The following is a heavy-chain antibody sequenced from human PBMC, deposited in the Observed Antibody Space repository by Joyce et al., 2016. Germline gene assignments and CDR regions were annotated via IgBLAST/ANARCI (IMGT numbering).Heavy chain of an antibody. V-gene: IGHV4-34*01. D-gene: IGHD3-10*01. Sequence: QVQLQEWGAGLLQPSETLSLTCAVYGGSLSGYYWSWIRQAPGMGLEWIGEVNDRGRTNYNPSLKSRATTSMDTSKNQFSLRLTTVTAADTAVYFCARARRGIILARGEMGEYLQHWGRGTVVIVSS. CDR1: GGSLSGYY. J-gene: IGHJ1*01. CDR2: VNDRGRT. CDR3: ARARRGIILARGEMGEYLQH.